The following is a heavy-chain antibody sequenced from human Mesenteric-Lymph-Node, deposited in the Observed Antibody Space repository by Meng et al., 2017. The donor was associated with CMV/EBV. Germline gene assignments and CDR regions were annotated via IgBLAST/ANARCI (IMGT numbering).Heavy chain of an antibody. CDR3: AIAAAGKGNGMDV. V-gene: IGHV4-30-4*08. CDR1: GGSISSGDYY. J-gene: IGHJ6*02. D-gene: IGHD6-13*01. Sequence: SGGSISSGDYYWSWLRQPPGKGLEWIGYIHYSGSTYYNPSLRSRVTILVDTSKNQFSLKLSSVTAADTAVFYCAIAAAGKGNGMDVWGHGTTVTVSS. CDR2: IHYSGST.